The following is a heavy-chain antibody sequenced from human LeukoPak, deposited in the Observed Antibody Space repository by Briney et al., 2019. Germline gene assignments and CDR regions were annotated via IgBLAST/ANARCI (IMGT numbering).Heavy chain of an antibody. J-gene: IGHJ4*02. D-gene: IGHD5-18*01. Sequence: RSSETLSLTCTVFGGSISSSSYYWGWIRQPPGKGLEWIGSIYYSRSTYYNPSLKSRVTISVDTSKNQFSLKLSSVTAADTAVYYCARKAYSYGYALDSWGQGTLVTVSS. CDR1: GGSISSSSYY. V-gene: IGHV4-39*01. CDR2: IYYSRST. CDR3: ARKAYSYGYALDS.